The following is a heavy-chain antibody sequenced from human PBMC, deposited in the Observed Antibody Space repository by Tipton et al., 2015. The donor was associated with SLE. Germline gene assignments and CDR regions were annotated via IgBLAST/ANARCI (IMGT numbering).Heavy chain of an antibody. CDR3: VRGRTTSSFDY. D-gene: IGHD6-6*01. Sequence: TLSLTCIVSGDYISSDAFFWGWIRQPPGKGLEWIGDLFYSGDTYYNPSLQGRITISLDTSKNQFSLKLSSVTAADTALYYCVRGRTTSSFDYWGQGTLVTVSS. CDR2: LFYSGDT. CDR1: GDYISSDAFF. V-gene: IGHV4-39*07. J-gene: IGHJ4*02.